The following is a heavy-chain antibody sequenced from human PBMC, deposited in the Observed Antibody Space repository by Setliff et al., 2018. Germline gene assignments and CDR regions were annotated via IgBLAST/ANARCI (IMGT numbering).Heavy chain of an antibody. D-gene: IGHD6-13*01. V-gene: IGHV1-46*01. CDR1: GYSLITHY. CDR2: INPGGGSS. CDR3: ARAGLASAGRKGVFDY. J-gene: IGHJ4*02. Sequence: AASVKVSCKASGYSLITHYMHWVRQAPGQGLEWMGLINPGGGSSSYAPNFQGRVIMTRDTSTSTVYMELSTLGSEDTAVYFCARAGLASAGRKGVFDYWGQGTLVTVSS.